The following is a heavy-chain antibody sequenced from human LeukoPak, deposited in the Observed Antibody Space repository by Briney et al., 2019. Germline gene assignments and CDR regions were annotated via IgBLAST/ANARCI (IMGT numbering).Heavy chain of an antibody. Sequence: GGSLRLSCAASGFTFDDYAMHWVRQAPGKGLEWVSGISGSGGATYYADSVKGRFTVSRDDPHNTLYLQMNSVRAEDTAVYFCARGGVDHYGSGTYCLMYYFDHWGQGALVTVSS. J-gene: IGHJ4*02. CDR2: ISGSGGAT. D-gene: IGHD3-10*01. CDR1: GFTFDDYA. V-gene: IGHV3-23*01. CDR3: ARGGVDHYGSGTYCLMYYFDH.